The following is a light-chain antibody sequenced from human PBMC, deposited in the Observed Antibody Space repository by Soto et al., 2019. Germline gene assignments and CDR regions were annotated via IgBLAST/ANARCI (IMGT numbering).Light chain of an antibody. J-gene: IGKJ2*02. V-gene: IGKV2-28*01. CDR3: LQALQPPICT. Sequence: DIVMTQSPLSLPVTPGEPASISCRSSQSLLHSNGYNYLDWYLQKPGQSPQLLIYLGSNRASGVPDRFCCSSSRTDFTLKITRVEAADVGVYSCLQALQPPICTFGQGTTLEIK. CDR2: LGS. CDR1: QSLLHSNGYNY.